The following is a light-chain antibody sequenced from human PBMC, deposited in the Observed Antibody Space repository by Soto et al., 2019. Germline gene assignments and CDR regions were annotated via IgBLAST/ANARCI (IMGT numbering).Light chain of an antibody. CDR2: GAS. CDR3: QQYNNWPPIT. J-gene: IGKJ5*01. CDR1: QSVSSN. Sequence: EIVMTQSPATLSVSPGERATLSCRASQSVSSNLAWYQQKPGQAPRLLLYGASTRATGIPARFSGSGSGTEFTLTISSLQSEYFTVSYCQQYNNWPPITVGQGTRLEIK. V-gene: IGKV3-15*01.